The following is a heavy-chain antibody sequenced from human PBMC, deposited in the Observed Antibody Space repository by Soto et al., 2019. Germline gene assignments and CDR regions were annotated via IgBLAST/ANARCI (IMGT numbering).Heavy chain of an antibody. V-gene: IGHV5-51*01. CDR2: IYPGDSDT. D-gene: IGHD3-9*01. CDR3: ARLADILTGYRLFDY. CDR1: GYSFTSYW. J-gene: IGHJ4*02. Sequence: GESLKISCKGSGYSFTSYWIGWVRQMPGKGLEWMGIIYPGDSDTRYSPSFQGQVTISADKSISTAYLQWSSLKASDTAMYYCARLADILTGYRLFDYWGQGTLVTVSS.